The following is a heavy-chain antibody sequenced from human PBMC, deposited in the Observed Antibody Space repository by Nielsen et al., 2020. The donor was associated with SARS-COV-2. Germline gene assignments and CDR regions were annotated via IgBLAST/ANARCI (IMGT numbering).Heavy chain of an antibody. D-gene: IGHD3-16*02. J-gene: IGHJ4*01. CDR3: ATSSGAGGVIVNY. V-gene: IGHV4-59*01. CDR2: IYYSGST. CDR1: GGSISSYY. Sequence: SETLSLTCTVSGGSISSYYWSWIRQPPGKGLEWIGYIYYSGSTNYNPSLKSRVTISVDTSKNQFSLKLSSVTAADTAVYYCATSSGAGGVIVNYWGQGTLVTVSS.